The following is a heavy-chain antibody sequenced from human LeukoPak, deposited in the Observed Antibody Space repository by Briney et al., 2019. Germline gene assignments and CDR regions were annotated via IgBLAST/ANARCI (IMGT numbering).Heavy chain of an antibody. D-gene: IGHD3-10*01. CDR2: IIPILGIT. V-gene: IGHV1-69*04. CDR1: GGTFSSYA. J-gene: IGHJ4*02. CDR3: ARTAGANYYGSGNYYNSYFDY. Sequence: ASVTVSCKASGGTFSSYAISWVRQAPGQGLEWMGRIIPILGITNYAQKFQGRVTITADKSTSTAYMELSSLRSEDTAVYYCARTAGANYYGSGNYYNSYFDYWGQGTLVTVSS.